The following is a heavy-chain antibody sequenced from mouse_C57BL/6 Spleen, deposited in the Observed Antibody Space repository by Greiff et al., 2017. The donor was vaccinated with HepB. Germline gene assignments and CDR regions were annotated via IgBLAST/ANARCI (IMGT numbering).Heavy chain of an antibody. CDR3: ARPYYGSSYYFDY. CDR1: GYTFTSYW. J-gene: IGHJ2*01. CDR2: IDPSDSYT. Sequence: QVQLQQPGAELVKPGASVKLSCKASGYTFTSYWMQWVKQRPGQGLEWIGEIDPSDSYTNYNQKFKGKATLTVDPSSSTAYMQLSSLTSEDSAVYYCARPYYGSSYYFDYWGQGTTLTVSS. D-gene: IGHD1-1*01. V-gene: IGHV1-50*01.